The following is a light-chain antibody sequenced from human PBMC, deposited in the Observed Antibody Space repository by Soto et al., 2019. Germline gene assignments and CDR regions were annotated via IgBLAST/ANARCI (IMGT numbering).Light chain of an antibody. J-gene: IGLJ2*01. CDR2: NNN. CDR3: EAWDDSLSGVL. CDR1: VSNIGSNT. Sequence: QSQLTQPPSASGSPGQRVSISCSGGVSNIGSNTVNWYQLLPETAPRLLIYNNNKRPSGVPDRFSGSKSGTSASLAISGLQSEDEAVYHCEAWDDSLSGVLFGGGTQLTVL. V-gene: IGLV1-44*01.